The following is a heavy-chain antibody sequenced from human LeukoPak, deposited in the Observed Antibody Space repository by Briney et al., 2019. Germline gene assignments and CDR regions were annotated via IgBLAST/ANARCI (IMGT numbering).Heavy chain of an antibody. Sequence: GGSLRLSGAASGFTSSSYGMHWVRQAPGKGLEWVAVISYDGSNKYYADSVKGRFTISRDNSKNTLYLQMNSLRAEDTAVYYCVFGSGIDYWGQRTLVTVSS. V-gene: IGHV3-30*03. CDR3: VFGSGIDY. CDR2: ISYDGSNK. J-gene: IGHJ4*02. CDR1: GFTSSSYG. D-gene: IGHD3-10*01.